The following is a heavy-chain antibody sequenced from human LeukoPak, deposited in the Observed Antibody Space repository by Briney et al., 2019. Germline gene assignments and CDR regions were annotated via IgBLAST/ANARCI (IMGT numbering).Heavy chain of an antibody. Sequence: ASVKVSCKASGYTFTRYAMNWVRQAPGQGLEWMGWINTNTGNPTYAQGFTGRFVFSLDTSVSTAYLQISSLKAEDTAVYYCATMGASYYGSGTYYFGYWGQGTLVTVSS. CDR1: GYTFTRYA. CDR3: ATMGASYYGSGTYYFGY. CDR2: INTNTGNP. D-gene: IGHD3-10*01. V-gene: IGHV7-4-1*02. J-gene: IGHJ4*02.